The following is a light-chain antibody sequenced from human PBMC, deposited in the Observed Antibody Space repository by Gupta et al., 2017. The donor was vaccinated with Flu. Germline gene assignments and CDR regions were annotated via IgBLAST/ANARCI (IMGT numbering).Light chain of an antibody. J-gene: IGKJ1*01. Sequence: VMTQSLLSLPVTPGEPASISCRSSQSLLRSTGHNYLDWYLQKPGQSPQVLIYLGSNRASGVPDRFSGSGSGTDFTLKISRVEAEDVGVYYCMQAKQAPRTFGQGTKVEIK. CDR3: MQAKQAPRT. V-gene: IGKV2-28*01. CDR2: LGS. CDR1: QSLLRSTGHNY.